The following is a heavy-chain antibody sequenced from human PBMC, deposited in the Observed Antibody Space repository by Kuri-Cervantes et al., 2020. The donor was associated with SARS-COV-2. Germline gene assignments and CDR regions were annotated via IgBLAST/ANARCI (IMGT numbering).Heavy chain of an antibody. CDR1: GGSFSGYY. V-gene: IGHV4-34*01. CDR2: INHSGST. D-gene: IGHD6-13*01. J-gene: IGHJ4*02. CDR3: ARSKGSSSSYYFDY. Sequence: SQTLSLTCAVYGGSFSGYYWSWIRQPPGKGLEWIGEINHSGSTNYNPSLKSRVTISVDTSKNQFSLKLSSVTAADTAVYYCARSKGSSSSYYFDYWGQGTLVTVSS.